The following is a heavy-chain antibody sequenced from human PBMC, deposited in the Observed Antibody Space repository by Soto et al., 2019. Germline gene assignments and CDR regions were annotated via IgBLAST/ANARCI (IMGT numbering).Heavy chain of an antibody. CDR2: IYYSGST. J-gene: IGHJ6*03. CDR1: GGSISSYY. CDR3: AGSGWYRGDDYYMDV. V-gene: IGHV4-59*01. D-gene: IGHD6-19*01. Sequence: QVQLQESGPGLVKPSETLSLTCTVSGGSISSYYWSWIRQPPGKGLEWIGYIYYSGSTNYNPSLKSRVTISVDTSKNQFSLKLSSVTAADTAVYYCAGSGWYRGDDYYMDVWGKGTTVTVSS.